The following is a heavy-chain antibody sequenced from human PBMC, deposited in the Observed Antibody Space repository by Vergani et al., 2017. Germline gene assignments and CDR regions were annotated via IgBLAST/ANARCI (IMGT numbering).Heavy chain of an antibody. J-gene: IGHJ3*02. V-gene: IGHV3-74*01. Sequence: DVQLVESGGGLVQPGGSLRLSCAASGFTFSSYWMHWVRQAPGKGLVWVSRINSDGSSTSYADSVKGRITISRDNAKNTLYLQMNSLRAEDTAVYYCARVAGDRDAFDIWGQGTMVTVSS. CDR3: ARVAGDRDAFDI. D-gene: IGHD7-27*01. CDR1: GFTFSSYW. CDR2: INSDGSST.